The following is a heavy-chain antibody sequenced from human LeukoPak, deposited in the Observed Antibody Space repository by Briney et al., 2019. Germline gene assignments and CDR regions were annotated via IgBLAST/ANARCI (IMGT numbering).Heavy chain of an antibody. D-gene: IGHD4-23*01. J-gene: IGHJ3*02. CDR1: GGTFSSYA. V-gene: IGHV1-69*13. CDR3: TNYGGTPGGAFDI. Sequence: GASVKVSCTASGGTFSSYAISWVRQAPGQGLEWMGGIIPIFGTANYAQKFQGRVTITADESTSTAYMELSSLRSEDTAVYYCTNYGGTPGGAFDIWGQGTMVTVSS. CDR2: IIPIFGTA.